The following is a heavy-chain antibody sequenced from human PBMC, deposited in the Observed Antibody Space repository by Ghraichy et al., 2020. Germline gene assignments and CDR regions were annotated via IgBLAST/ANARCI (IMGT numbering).Heavy chain of an antibody. CDR1: GYTFTSYG. CDR2: ISAYNGNT. CDR3: ARVVMITFGGVIVRYFDY. Sequence: KVSCKASGYTFTSYGISWVRQAPGQGLEWMGWISAYNGNTNYAQKLQGRVTMTTDTSTSTAYMELRSLRSDDTAVYYCARVVMITFGGVIVRYFDYWGQGTLVTVSS. V-gene: IGHV1-18*01. J-gene: IGHJ4*02. D-gene: IGHD3-16*02.